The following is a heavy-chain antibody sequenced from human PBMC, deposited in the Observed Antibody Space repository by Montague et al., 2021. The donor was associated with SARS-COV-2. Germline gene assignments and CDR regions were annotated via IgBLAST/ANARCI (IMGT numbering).Heavy chain of an antibody. CDR3: ARERQYNWFDP. CDR1: GGSIGSYY. V-gene: IGHV4-59*01. J-gene: IGHJ5*01. Sequence: SETLSLTCTVSGGSIGSYYWSWLRQPPGKGLEWIGYIYYRGTTNYNPSLESRVTMSVDTSKNQFSLNLSSVTAADTAMYYCARERQYNWFDPWGQGTLVTVSS. D-gene: IGHD6-19*01. CDR2: IYYRGTT.